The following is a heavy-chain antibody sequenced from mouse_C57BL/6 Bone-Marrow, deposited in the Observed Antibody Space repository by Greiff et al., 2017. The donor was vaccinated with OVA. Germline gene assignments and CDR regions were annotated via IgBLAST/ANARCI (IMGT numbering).Heavy chain of an antibody. J-gene: IGHJ1*03. D-gene: IGHD1-1*01. V-gene: IGHV3-6*01. CDR1: GYSITSGYY. CDR2: ISYDGSN. CDR3: ARAPLYYYGSSHWYFDV. Sequence: VQLQQSGPGLVKPSQSPSLTCSVTGYSITSGYYWNWIRQFPGNKLEWMGYISYDGSNNYNPSLKNRISITRDTSKNQFLLKLNSVTTEDTATYYCARAPLYYYGSSHWYFDVWGTGTTVTVSS.